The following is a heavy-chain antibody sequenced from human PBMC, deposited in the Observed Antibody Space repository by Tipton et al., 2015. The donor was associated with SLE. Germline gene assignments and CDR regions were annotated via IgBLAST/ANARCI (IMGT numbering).Heavy chain of an antibody. D-gene: IGHD3-22*01. Sequence: GLVKPSETLSLTCTVSGGSISSHYWSWIRQPPGKGLEWIGYIYYSGSTNYNPSLKSRVTISVDTSKNQFSLKLSSVTAADTAVYYCARAEGYYDSSGYYPNWGQGTLVTVSS. J-gene: IGHJ4*02. CDR3: ARAEGYYDSSGYYPN. CDR1: GGSISSHY. CDR2: IYYSGST. V-gene: IGHV4-59*11.